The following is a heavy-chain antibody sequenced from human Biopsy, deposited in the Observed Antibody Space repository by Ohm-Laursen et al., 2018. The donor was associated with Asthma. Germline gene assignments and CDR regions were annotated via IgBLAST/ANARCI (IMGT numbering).Heavy chain of an antibody. J-gene: IGHJ4*02. D-gene: IGHD6-19*01. Sequence: SETLSLTCPVSGGSISGFYWSWIRQPPGKGLEWIGYIYYTGTTNYNPSLKSRVSISVDTSKNQFSLKLTSVTAADTAVYYCARDSYSSGLYDDFESWGQGTLVTVSS. V-gene: IGHV4-59*01. CDR2: IYYTGTT. CDR3: ARDSYSSGLYDDFES. CDR1: GGSISGFY.